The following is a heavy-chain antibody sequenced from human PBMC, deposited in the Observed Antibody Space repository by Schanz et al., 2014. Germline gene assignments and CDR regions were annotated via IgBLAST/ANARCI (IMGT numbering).Heavy chain of an antibody. V-gene: IGHV4-31*03. CDR3: ARAPVTVGPYHYYMDV. Sequence: QVQLQESGPGQVRPSETLSLTCTVSGDSISSAYWSWIRQHPGKGLEWIGFIYYRGNTYYNPSLKSRVSISLDPSKTQFFLNLNSLTAADTAVYYCARAPVTVGPYHYYMDVWGKGTTVTVSS. J-gene: IGHJ6*03. CDR1: GDSISSAY. CDR2: IYYRGNT. D-gene: IGHD4-17*01.